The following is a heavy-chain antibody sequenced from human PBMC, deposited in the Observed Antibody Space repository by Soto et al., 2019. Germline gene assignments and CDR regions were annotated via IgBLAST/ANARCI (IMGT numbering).Heavy chain of an antibody. CDR3: ARGRKGDSSSWYVD. J-gene: IGHJ4*02. Sequence: QVQLQQWGAGLLKPSETLSLTCAVYGGSFSGYYWSWIRQPPGKGLEWIGEINHSGSTNYNPSLRSRGTKSVDTSKNQFSLRVSSVTAADTAVYYCARGRKGDSSSWYVDWGQGPLVTVSS. V-gene: IGHV4-34*01. CDR1: GGSFSGYY. D-gene: IGHD6-13*01. CDR2: INHSGST.